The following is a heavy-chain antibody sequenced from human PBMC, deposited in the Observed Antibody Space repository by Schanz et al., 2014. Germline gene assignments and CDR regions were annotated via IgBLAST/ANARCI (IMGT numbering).Heavy chain of an antibody. CDR2: IIPVLAIA. D-gene: IGHD5-12*01. J-gene: IGHJ4*02. CDR3: ARDFSAYVGNYFDY. CDR1: GGTFSSYT. V-gene: IGHV1-69*08. Sequence: QLQLVQSGAEVKKPGSSVKVSCKLSGGTFSSYTISWMRQAPGQGLEWMGRIIPVLAIADYAQKFQGRVTITADKSTSTASMELSSLRSEDTAVYYCARDFSAYVGNYFDYWGQGTLVTVSS.